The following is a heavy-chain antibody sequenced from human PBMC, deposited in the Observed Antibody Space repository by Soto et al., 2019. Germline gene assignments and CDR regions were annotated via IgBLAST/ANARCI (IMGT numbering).Heavy chain of an antibody. CDR2: ISGSGGST. D-gene: IGHD3-22*01. J-gene: IGHJ4*02. Sequence: GGSLRLSCAASGFTFSSYAMSWVRQAPGKGLEWVSAISGSGGSTYYADSVKGRFTISRDNSKNTLYLQMNSLRAEDTAVYYCAKGALGYYDSSGYYVGYWGQGTLVTVSS. CDR3: AKGALGYYDSSGYYVGY. V-gene: IGHV3-23*01. CDR1: GFTFSSYA.